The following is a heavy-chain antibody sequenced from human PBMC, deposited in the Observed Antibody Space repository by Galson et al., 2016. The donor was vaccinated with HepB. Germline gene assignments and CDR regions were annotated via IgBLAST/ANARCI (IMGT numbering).Heavy chain of an antibody. J-gene: IGHJ4*02. V-gene: IGHV3-30-3*01. CDR2: IPCDGSNK. CDR3: ARAPLEMATIQRGYFDY. D-gene: IGHD5-24*01. Sequence: SLRLSRAAAGFTFSSYAMHWFRQAPGQGLVWVAVIPCDGSNKYYAGSVKGRFTISRDNSKNTLYLQMNSLRAEDTAVYYCARAPLEMATIQRGYFDYWGQGTLVTVSS. CDR1: GFTFSSYA.